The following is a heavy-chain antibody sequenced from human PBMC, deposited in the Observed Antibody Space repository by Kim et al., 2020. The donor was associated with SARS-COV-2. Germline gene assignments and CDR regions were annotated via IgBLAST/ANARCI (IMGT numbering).Heavy chain of an antibody. D-gene: IGHD1-26*01. J-gene: IGHJ6*02. CDR1: GGSISSGGYY. V-gene: IGHV4-31*03. CDR2: IYYSGST. CDR3: ARAGLLVGATLYYGMDV. Sequence: SETLSLTCTVSGGSISSGGYYWSWIRQHPGKGLEWIGYIYYSGSTYYNPSLKSRVTISVDTSKNQFSLKLSSVTAADTAVYYCARAGLLVGATLYYGMDVWGQGTTVTVSS.